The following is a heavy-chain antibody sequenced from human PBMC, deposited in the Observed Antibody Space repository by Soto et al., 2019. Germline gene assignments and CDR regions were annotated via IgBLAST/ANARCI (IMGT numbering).Heavy chain of an antibody. CDR1: GFTFSSYA. CDR2: ISGSGGST. D-gene: IGHD4-17*01. J-gene: IGHJ6*03. CDR3: AKGSDYRDYYYTDV. Sequence: EVQLLESGGGLVQPGGSLRLSCAASGFTFSSYAMSWVRQARGKGLEWVSAISGSGGSTYYADSVKGRFTISRDNYKNKLYLQMNSLRAEDTAVYYCAKGSDYRDYYYTDVWGKGTTVTVSS. V-gene: IGHV3-23*01.